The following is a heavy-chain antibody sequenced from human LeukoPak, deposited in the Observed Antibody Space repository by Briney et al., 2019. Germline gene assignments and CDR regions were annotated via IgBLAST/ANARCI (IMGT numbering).Heavy chain of an antibody. D-gene: IGHD5-18*01. Sequence: GGSLRLSCAASGFTFSSYAMSWVRQAPGKGLEWVSAISGSGGSTYYADSVKGRFTISSDNSKNTLYLQMNSLRAEDTAVYYCAKSSGFSYGSGYSFDYWGQGTLVTVSS. CDR3: AKSSGFSYGSGYSFDY. CDR2: ISGSGGST. V-gene: IGHV3-23*01. J-gene: IGHJ4*02. CDR1: GFTFSSYA.